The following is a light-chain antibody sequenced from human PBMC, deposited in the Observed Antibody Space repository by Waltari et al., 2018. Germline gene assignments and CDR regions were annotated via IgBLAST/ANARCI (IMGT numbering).Light chain of an antibody. J-gene: IGLJ3*02. CDR3: ISFTSSNTWV. Sequence: QSALTQPASVSGSPRQSITISCTGTSSDIGAYNYVSWYQQHSGKAPKLVIFGVSDLPTGVSNRFSGSKSGNTASLTISGLQAEDEADYYCISFTSSNTWVFGGGTRVTVL. CDR1: SSDIGAYNY. V-gene: IGLV2-14*01. CDR2: GVS.